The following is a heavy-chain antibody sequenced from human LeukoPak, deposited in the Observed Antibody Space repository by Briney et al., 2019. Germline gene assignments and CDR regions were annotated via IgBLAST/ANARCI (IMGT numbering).Heavy chain of an antibody. D-gene: IGHD3-16*02. CDR2: ISAYNGNT. CDR3: ARDTHLKGGGSYRYDAFDI. Sequence: GASVKVSCKASGYTFTSYGISWVRQAPGQGLEWMGWISAYNGNTNYAQKLQGRVTMTTDTSTSTAYMELRSLRSDDTAVYYCARDTHLKGGGSYRYDAFDIWGQGTMVTVSS. V-gene: IGHV1-18*01. CDR1: GYTFTSYG. J-gene: IGHJ3*02.